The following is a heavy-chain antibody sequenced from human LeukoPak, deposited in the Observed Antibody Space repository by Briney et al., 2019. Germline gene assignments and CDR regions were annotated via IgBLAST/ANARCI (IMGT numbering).Heavy chain of an antibody. V-gene: IGHV1-69*13. J-gene: IGHJ4*02. CDR3: AGRYSSGWDPPYFDY. D-gene: IGHD6-19*01. CDR2: INPIFGTA. Sequence: SVNVSCKASGYTFTSYGISWVRQAPGQGLEWMGGINPIFGTANYAQKFQGRVTITADESTSTAYMELSSLRSEDTAVYYCAGRYSSGWDPPYFDYWGQGTLVTVSS. CDR1: GYTFTSYG.